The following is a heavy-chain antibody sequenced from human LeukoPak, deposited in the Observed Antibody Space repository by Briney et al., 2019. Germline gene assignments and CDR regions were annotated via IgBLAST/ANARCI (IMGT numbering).Heavy chain of an antibody. CDR1: GYTFSGYY. CDR2: INPNSGGT. D-gene: IGHD2-15*01. J-gene: IGHJ6*02. Sequence: GASVKVSCKASGYTFSGYYMHWVRQAPGQGLEWMGWINPNSGGTNYAQKFQGRVTMTRDTSISTAYMVLSRLRSDDTAVYYCASLCSPYYCSGGSCYGAWYYGMDVWGQGTTVTVSS. V-gene: IGHV1-2*02. CDR3: ASLCSPYYCSGGSCYGAWYYGMDV.